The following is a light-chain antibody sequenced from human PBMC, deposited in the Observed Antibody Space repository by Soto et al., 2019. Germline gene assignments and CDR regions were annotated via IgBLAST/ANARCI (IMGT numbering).Light chain of an antibody. V-gene: IGKV4-1*01. CDR2: WAS. CDR1: QGIGDT. J-gene: IGKJ5*01. Sequence: VLSQSPATLSVSPGEVATLSCRASQGIGDTLAWYQHKPGQPPKLLFYWASTRNSGVPDRFSGSGSGAHFTLTISSLQAEDVAVYYCQQYYNSPITFGQGTRLEIK. CDR3: QQYYNSPIT.